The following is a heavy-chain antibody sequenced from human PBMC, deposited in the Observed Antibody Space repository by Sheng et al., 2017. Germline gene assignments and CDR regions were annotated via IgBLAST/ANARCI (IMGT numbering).Heavy chain of an antibody. V-gene: IGHV5-51*03. CDR1: GYSFNTYW. D-gene: IGHD3-10*01. Sequence: EVLLVQSGAEVKKPGESLRISCQVSGYSFNTYWIGWVRQMPGKGLEWMGIIYPDDSDTRYSPSFQGQVTISADKSISIAYLQWSSLKASDTAIYYCARRGWSGSGSFARYYFDYVGPGN. CDR3: ARRGWSGSGSFARYYFDY. CDR2: IYPDDSDT. J-gene: IGHJ4*02.